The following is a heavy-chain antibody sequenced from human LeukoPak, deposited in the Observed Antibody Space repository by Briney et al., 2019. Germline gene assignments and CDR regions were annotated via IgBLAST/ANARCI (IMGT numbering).Heavy chain of an antibody. V-gene: IGHV3-53*01. D-gene: IGHD5-18*01. Sequence: GGSLRLSCAASGFTVSSNYMSWVRQAPGKGLEWVSAIYSGGSTYYADSVKGRFTISRDNSKNTLYLQMNSLRAEDTAVYYCARVVTYVYWYFDLWGRGTLVTVSS. J-gene: IGHJ2*01. CDR3: ARVVTYVYWYFDL. CDR1: GFTVSSNY. CDR2: IYSGGST.